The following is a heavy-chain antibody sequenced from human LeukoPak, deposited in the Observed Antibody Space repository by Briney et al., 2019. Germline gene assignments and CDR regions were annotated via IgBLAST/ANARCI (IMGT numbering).Heavy chain of an antibody. CDR1: GFTFSSYA. Sequence: GGSLRLSCAASGFTFSSYAMHWVRQAPGKGLEWVAVISYDGSNKYYADSVKGRFTISRDNSKNTLYLQMNSLRAEDTAVYYCARDGLGNYDFWSGPYNWFDPWGQGTLVTVSS. CDR3: ARDGLGNYDFWSGPYNWFDP. CDR2: ISYDGSNK. J-gene: IGHJ5*02. V-gene: IGHV3-30-3*01. D-gene: IGHD3-3*01.